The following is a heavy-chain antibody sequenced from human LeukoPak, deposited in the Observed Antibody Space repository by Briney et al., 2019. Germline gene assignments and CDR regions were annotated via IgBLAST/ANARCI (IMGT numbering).Heavy chain of an antibody. D-gene: IGHD3-22*01. Sequence: ASVKASCKASGYTFTGYYMHWVRQAPGQGLEWMGWINPNSGGTNYAQKFQGRVTMTRDTSISTAYMELSRLRSDDTAVYYCARGGGITMTNYYYYYMDVWGKGTTVTVSS. J-gene: IGHJ6*03. CDR1: GYTFTGYY. CDR3: ARGGGITMTNYYYYYMDV. CDR2: INPNSGGT. V-gene: IGHV1-2*02.